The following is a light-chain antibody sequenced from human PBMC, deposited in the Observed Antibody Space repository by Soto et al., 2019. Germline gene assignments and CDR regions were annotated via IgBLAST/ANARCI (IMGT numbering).Light chain of an antibody. J-gene: IGLJ2*01. CDR2: AVS. V-gene: IGLV2-14*01. CDR1: SNDIGNYNF. CDR3: SSYTTSNTFPVI. Sequence: QSALTQPASVSGSPGQSITISCTGTSNDIGNYNFVSWYQQHPGKAPILMIYAVSDRPSGVSNRFSGYKSGNTASLTISGHQPEDEAHYYCSSYTTSNTFPVIFGGGTKLTVL.